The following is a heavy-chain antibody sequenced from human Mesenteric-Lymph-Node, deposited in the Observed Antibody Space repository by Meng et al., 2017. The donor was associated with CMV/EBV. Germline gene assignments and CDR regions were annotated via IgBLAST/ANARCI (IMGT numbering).Heavy chain of an antibody. D-gene: IGHD5-18*01. V-gene: IGHV1-2*02. J-gene: IGHJ6*02. CDR3: AREGQATAMSNRYYYYGMDV. CDR1: GYTFTGYY. CDR2: INPNSGGT. Sequence: ASVKVSCKASGYTFTGYYMHWVRQAPGHGLEWMGWINPNSGGTNYAQKFQGRVTMTRDTSTSTVYMELSSLRSEDTAVYYCAREGQATAMSNRYYYYGMDVWGQGTTVTVSS.